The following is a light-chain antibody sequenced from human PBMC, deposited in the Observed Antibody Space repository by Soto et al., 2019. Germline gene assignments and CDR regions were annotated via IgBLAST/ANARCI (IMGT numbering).Light chain of an antibody. CDR3: QQRTGWPRGT. Sequence: EIVLTQSPATLSLSPGERATLSCRASQSVGTFLAWYQQKPGQAPRVLIHDASNRAAGVPARFSGSGSGTDFTLTIIGLEPDDSAVYFCQQRTGWPRGTFGQGTRLEIK. CDR1: QSVGTF. J-gene: IGKJ2*02. V-gene: IGKV3-11*01. CDR2: DAS.